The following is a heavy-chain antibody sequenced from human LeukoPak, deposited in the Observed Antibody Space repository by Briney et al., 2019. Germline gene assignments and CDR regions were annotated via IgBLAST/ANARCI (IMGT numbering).Heavy chain of an antibody. J-gene: IGHJ4*02. CDR1: EFTFSSYA. D-gene: IGHD3-22*01. Sequence: PGGSLRLSCAASEFTFSSYAMSWVRQAPGKGLEWVSAISGSGGSTYYADSVKGRFTISRDNSKNTLYLQMNSLRAEDTAVYYCAKDSGRDYDSSGYYSYWGQGTLVTVSS. CDR2: ISGSGGST. CDR3: AKDSGRDYDSSGYYSY. V-gene: IGHV3-23*01.